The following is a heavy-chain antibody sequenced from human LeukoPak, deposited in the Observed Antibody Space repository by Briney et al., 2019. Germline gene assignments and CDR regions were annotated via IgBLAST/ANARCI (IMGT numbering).Heavy chain of an antibody. CDR1: GGSISSYY. J-gene: IGHJ6*02. V-gene: IGHV4-4*07. D-gene: IGHD3-16*02. CDR2: IYTSGST. CDR3: ARDGYDYVWGSYRHSYYYYGMDV. Sequence: SEILSLTCTVSGGSISSYYWSWIRQPAGKGLEWIGRIYTSGSTNYNPSLNSRVTMSVDTSKNQFSLKLSSVTAADTAVYYCARDGYDYVWGSYRHSYYYYGMDVWGQGTTVTVSS.